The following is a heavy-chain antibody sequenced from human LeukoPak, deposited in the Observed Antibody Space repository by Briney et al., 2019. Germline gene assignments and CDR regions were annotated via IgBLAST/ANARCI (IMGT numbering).Heavy chain of an antibody. Sequence: SETLSLTCTVSGGSISSYYWTWIRQPPGKGLEWIGYIYYSGGTNHNPSLKSRVTISVDTPKNQFSLRLNSVTAADTAVYYCARGVAGYGPYDYWGQGTLVTVSS. CDR2: IYYSGGT. CDR1: GGSISSYY. J-gene: IGHJ4*02. V-gene: IGHV4-59*01. CDR3: ARGVAGYGPYDY. D-gene: IGHD5-12*01.